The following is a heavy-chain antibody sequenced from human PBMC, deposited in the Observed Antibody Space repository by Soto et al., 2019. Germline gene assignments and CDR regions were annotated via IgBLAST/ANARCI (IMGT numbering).Heavy chain of an antibody. CDR1: GFTFSSYG. CDR3: AKAGDGYCSSTSCYAGYFDY. D-gene: IGHD2-2*03. V-gene: IGHV3-30*18. CDR2: ISNDGSNK. Sequence: QVQLVESGGGVVQPGRSLRLSCAASGFTFSSYGMHWVRQAPGKGLEWVAVISNDGSNKYYADSVKGRFTISRDNSKNTLYLQMNSLRAEDTAVYYCAKAGDGYCSSTSCYAGYFDYWGQGTLVTVSS. J-gene: IGHJ4*02.